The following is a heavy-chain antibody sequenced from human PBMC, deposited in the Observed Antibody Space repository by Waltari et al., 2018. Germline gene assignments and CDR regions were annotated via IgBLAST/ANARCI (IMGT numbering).Heavy chain of an antibody. CDR2: ISGSGGST. J-gene: IGHJ4*02. V-gene: IGHV3-23*01. CDR3: AKTLLDY. Sequence: EVQLLASGDGLVQHGGSLCLSCAASGFTFSRFHRDWVSKAQGKGMDWVSAISGSGGSTYYADSVKGRFTISRDNSKNKLYLQMNSLRAEDTAVYYCAKTLLDYWGQGTLVTVSS. CDR1: GFTFSRFH.